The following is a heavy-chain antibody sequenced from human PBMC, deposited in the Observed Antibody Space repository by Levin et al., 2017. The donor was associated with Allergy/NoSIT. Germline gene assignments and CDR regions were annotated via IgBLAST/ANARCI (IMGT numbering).Heavy chain of an antibody. CDR3: ARAYSTSWFYYFDS. CDR2: INHSGST. V-gene: IGHV4-34*01. D-gene: IGHD6-13*01. CDR1: GESFTGYY. Sequence: TSETLSLTCAVYGESFTGYYWNWIRQPPGKGLEWIGEINHSGSTSYNPSLKSRVTISVDTSKNQFSLKLNSVTAADTAVYHCARAYSTSWFYYFDSWGQGTLVTVSS. J-gene: IGHJ4*02.